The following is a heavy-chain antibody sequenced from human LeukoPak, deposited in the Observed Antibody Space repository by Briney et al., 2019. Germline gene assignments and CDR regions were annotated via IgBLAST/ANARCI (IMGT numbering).Heavy chain of an antibody. D-gene: IGHD1-1*01. CDR2: INPSGGST. Sequence: GASVKVSCKASGYTFTGYYMHWVRQAPGQGLEWMGIINPSGGSTSYAQKFQGRVTMTRDTSTSTVYMGLSSLRSEDTAVYYCARVGVGTGTTPHYFDYWGQGTLVTVSS. CDR3: ARVGVGTGTTPHYFDY. J-gene: IGHJ4*02. V-gene: IGHV1-46*01. CDR1: GYTFTGYY.